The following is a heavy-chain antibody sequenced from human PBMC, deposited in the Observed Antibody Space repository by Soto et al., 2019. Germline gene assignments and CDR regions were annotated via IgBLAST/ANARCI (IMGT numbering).Heavy chain of an antibody. CDR1: GASTSSSY. J-gene: IGHJ4*02. CDR2: IYHSGST. Sequence: PSETLSLTCTVSGASTSSSYWSWVRRPPGKGLEWIGYIYHSGSTKYNPSLKSRVTISVDTSKNQFSVKLSSVTAADTAVYYCARVWGLDYIDSWGQGTRVTVSS. D-gene: IGHD7-27*01. CDR3: ARVWGLDYIDS. V-gene: IGHV4-59*01.